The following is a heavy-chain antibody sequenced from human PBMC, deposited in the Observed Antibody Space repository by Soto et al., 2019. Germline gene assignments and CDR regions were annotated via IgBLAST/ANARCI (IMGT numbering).Heavy chain of an antibody. D-gene: IGHD1-26*01. Sequence: ASVKVSCKASGHTFTSHHIHWVRQAPGQGLEWMGVINPASSSTIYAQKFQGRVSMTRDTSTSTVYMELGTLRSEDTAVHYCARAQAWDIHDYWGQGTLVTVSS. CDR3: ARAQAWDIHDY. CDR1: GHTFTSHH. V-gene: IGHV1-46*03. J-gene: IGHJ4*02. CDR2: INPASSST.